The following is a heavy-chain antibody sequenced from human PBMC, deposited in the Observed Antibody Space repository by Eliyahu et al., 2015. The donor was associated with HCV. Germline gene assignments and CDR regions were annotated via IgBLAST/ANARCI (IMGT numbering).Heavy chain of an antibody. Sequence: EVQLVQSGAEVTRPGESLKISCQGSGYTFTNYWIGWVPPMPRKGLEWMGIIYPGDSDTRYSPSFQGQVTISADKSINTAYLQWSSLKASDTAIYYCARRGSDNQNLVYFAYWGQGTLVTVSS. J-gene: IGHJ4*02. V-gene: IGHV5-51*01. CDR2: IYPGDSDT. CDR1: GYTFTNYW. D-gene: IGHD3-16*01. CDR3: ARRGSDNQNLVYFAY.